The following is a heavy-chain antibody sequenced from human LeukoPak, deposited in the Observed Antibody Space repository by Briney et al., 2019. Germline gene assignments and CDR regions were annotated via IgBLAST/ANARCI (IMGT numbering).Heavy chain of an antibody. CDR1: GFSLSTSGVG. CDR2: IYWDDDK. Sequence: SGPTLVKPTQTLTLTCTFSGFSLSTSGVGVGWIRQPPGKALEWLALIYWDDDKRYSPSLKSRLTITKDTSKNQVVLTMTNMDPVDTATYYCARNSGYDFFPSNWFDPWGQGTLVTISS. CDR3: ARNSGYDFFPSNWFDP. J-gene: IGHJ5*02. D-gene: IGHD5-12*01. V-gene: IGHV2-5*02.